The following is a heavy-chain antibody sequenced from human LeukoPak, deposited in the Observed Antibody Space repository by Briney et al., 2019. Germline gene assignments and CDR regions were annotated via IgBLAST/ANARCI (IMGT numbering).Heavy chain of an antibody. V-gene: IGHV1-18*01. CDR1: GYTFTSYG. Sequence: ASVKVSCKASGYTFTSYGISWVRQAPGQGLEWMGWISAYNGNTNYAQKLQGRVTMTTDTSTSTAYMELRSLRSDDTAVYYCARVVFHRIWFGQGGYFDYWGQGTLVTVSS. J-gene: IGHJ4*02. CDR2: ISAYNGNT. D-gene: IGHD3-10*01. CDR3: ARVVFHRIWFGQGGYFDY.